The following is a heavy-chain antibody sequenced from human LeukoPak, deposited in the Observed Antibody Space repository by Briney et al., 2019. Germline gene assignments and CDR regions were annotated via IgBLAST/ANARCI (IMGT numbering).Heavy chain of an antibody. J-gene: IGHJ4*02. D-gene: IGHD3-22*01. CDR3: AKAKDYYDSSGYYYSY. V-gene: IGHV3-23*01. Sequence: GGSLRLSCAASGFTFSSYAMSWVRQAPGKGLEWVSAISGSGGSTYYADSVKGRFTISRDNSKNTLYLQMNSLRAEDTAVYYCAKAKDYYDSSGYYYSYWGQGTLVTVSS. CDR1: GFTFSSYA. CDR2: ISGSGGST.